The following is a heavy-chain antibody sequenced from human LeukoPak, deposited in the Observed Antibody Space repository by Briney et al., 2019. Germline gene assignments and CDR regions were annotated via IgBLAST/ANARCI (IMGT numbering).Heavy chain of an antibody. J-gene: IGHJ4*02. V-gene: IGHV4-34*01. CDR1: GGSFSGYY. Sequence: PSETLSLTCAVYGGSFSGYYWSWIRQPPGKGLEWIGEINHSGSTNYNPSLKSRVTISVDTSKNQFSLKLSSVTAADTAVYYCARGRGSSSSFSDYWGQGTLVTVSS. D-gene: IGHD6-6*01. CDR3: ARGRGSSSSFSDY. CDR2: INHSGST.